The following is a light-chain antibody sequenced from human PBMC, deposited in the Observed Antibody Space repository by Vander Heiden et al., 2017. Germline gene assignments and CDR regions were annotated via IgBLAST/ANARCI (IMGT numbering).Light chain of an antibody. CDR2: WAS. V-gene: IGKV4-1*01. CDR3: QQYYTTPYT. CDR1: QSLLYDSNNKNY. J-gene: IGKJ2*01. Sequence: DTVITPSPAPLTVSLGERATVNCNSSQSLLYDSNNKNYLAWYQHKPGQPPTLHFYWASCRGSGVPDRFSGGGSGTDFTLTISSLQAEDVAVYYCQQYYTTPYTFGQGTRVEIK.